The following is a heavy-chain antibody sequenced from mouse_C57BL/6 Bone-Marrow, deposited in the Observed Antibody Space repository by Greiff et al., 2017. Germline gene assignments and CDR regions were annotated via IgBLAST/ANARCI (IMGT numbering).Heavy chain of an antibody. Sequence: EVKLVESGGGLVQPGGSLSLSCAASGFTFTDYYMSWVRQPPGKALEWLGFIRNKANGYTTEYSASVKGRFTISRDNSQSILYLQMNALRAEDSATYYCASPDYGGYYAMDYWGQGTSVTVSS. V-gene: IGHV7-3*01. CDR1: GFTFTDYY. CDR2: IRNKANGYTT. CDR3: ASPDYGGYYAMDY. D-gene: IGHD1-1*02. J-gene: IGHJ4*01.